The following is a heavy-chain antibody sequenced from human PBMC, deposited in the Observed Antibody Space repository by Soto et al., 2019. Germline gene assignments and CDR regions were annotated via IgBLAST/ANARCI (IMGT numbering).Heavy chain of an antibody. D-gene: IGHD6-19*01. Sequence: QVQLQESGPGLVKPSETLSLTCTVSGGSISSYFCSWIRQTAGKGLEWIGRIYTSGSTNYNPSLKSRVTMSVDTSKNKFSMRLTSVTAADTGVYFCAKGFSSGLYVDSWGRGTQVTVSS. CDR2: IYTSGST. J-gene: IGHJ5*02. CDR3: AKGFSSGLYVDS. CDR1: GGSISSYF. V-gene: IGHV4-4*07.